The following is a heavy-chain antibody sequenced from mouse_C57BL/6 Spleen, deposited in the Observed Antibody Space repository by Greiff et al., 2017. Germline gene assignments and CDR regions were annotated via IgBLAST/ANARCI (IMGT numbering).Heavy chain of an antibody. Sequence: EVHLVESGGGLVKPGGSLKLSCAASGFTFSDYGMHWVRQAPEQGLEWVAYISSGSSTIYYADTVKGRFTISRDNAKNTLCLQMTSLRSEDTAMYYCARRWVYYGGWGQGTTLTVAS. CDR3: ARRWVYYGG. J-gene: IGHJ2*01. CDR1: GFTFSDYG. CDR2: ISSGSSTI. D-gene: IGHD2-1*01. V-gene: IGHV5-17*01.